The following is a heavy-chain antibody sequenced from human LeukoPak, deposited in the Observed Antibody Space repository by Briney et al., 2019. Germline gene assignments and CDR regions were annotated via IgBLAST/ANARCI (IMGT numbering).Heavy chain of an antibody. Sequence: SETLSLTCAVYGGSFSGYYWSWIRQPPGKGLEWIGEINHGGSTNYNPFLKSRVTISVDTSKNQFSLILNSVTAADTAVYYCARGTRYYRASPYYHYYYMDVWGKGTTVTVSS. J-gene: IGHJ6*03. CDR3: ARGTRYYRASPYYHYYYMDV. CDR1: GGSFSGYY. D-gene: IGHD1-26*01. CDR2: INHGGST. V-gene: IGHV4-34*01.